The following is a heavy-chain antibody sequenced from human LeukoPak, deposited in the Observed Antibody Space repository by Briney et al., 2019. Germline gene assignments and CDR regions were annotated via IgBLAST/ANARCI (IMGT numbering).Heavy chain of an antibody. D-gene: IGHD1-26*01. CDR2: INPNSGGT. J-gene: IGHJ4*02. CDR3: ARSPWEGSYYYFDY. CDR1: GYSFTGYN. V-gene: IGHV1-2*02. Sequence: ASVKVPCKASGYSFTGYNIHWVRQAPGQGLEWMGWINPNSGGTNYAQKFQGRVTMTRDTSIGTAYMELSRLRSDDTAVYYCARSPWEGSYYYFDYWGQGTLVTVSS.